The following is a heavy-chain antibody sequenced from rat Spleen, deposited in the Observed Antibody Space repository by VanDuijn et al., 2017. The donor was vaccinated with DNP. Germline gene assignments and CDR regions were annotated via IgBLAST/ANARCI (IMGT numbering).Heavy chain of an antibody. CDR3: AREITGMTLDY. D-gene: IGHD1-7*01. V-gene: IGHV5S23*01. CDR2: ITNGGGHT. Sequence: EVQLVESGGGLVQPGRSLKLSCAASGFTFSNYGMAWVRHVPGKGLEWIASITNGGGHTNDRDSGKGRFTVFRDDAKSTLYLQMDSLRSEDTATYFCAREITGMTLDYWGQGVMVTVSS. CDR1: GFTFSNYG. J-gene: IGHJ2*01.